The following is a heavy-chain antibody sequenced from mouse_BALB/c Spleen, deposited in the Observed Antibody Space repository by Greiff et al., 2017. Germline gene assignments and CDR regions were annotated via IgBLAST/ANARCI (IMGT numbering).Heavy chain of an antibody. CDR3: ARWVNYYAMDY. J-gene: IGHJ4*01. Sequence: VQLQQSGPELVKPGASVKMSCKASGYTFTSYVMHWVKQKPGQGLEWIGYINPYNDGTKYNEKFKGKATLTSDKSSSTAYMELSSLTSEDSAVYYCARWVNYYAMDYWGQGTSVTVSS. CDR2: INPYNDGT. V-gene: IGHV1-14*01. D-gene: IGHD2-2*01. CDR1: GYTFTSYV.